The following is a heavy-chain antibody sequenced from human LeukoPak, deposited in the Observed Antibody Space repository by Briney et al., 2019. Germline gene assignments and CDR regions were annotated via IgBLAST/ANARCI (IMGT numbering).Heavy chain of an antibody. CDR3: AKAAFVYSTSGYYFDY. V-gene: IGHV1-69*04. J-gene: IGHJ4*02. D-gene: IGHD6-13*01. CDR2: IIPILGIA. Sequence: SVKVSCKASGGTFSSYAISWVRQAPGQGLEWMGRIIPILGIANYAQKFQGRVTITADKSTSTAYMELSSLRADDTAVYYCAKAAFVYSTSGYYFDYWGQGTLVTVSS. CDR1: GGTFSSYA.